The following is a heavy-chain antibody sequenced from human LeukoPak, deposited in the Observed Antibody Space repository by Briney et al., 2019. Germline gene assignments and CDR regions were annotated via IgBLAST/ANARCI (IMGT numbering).Heavy chain of an antibody. CDR1: GGSFSGYY. CDR3: ARLGYCSSTSCYTREKYHYYYYMDV. CDR2: INHSGST. J-gene: IGHJ6*03. V-gene: IGHV4-34*01. D-gene: IGHD2-2*02. Sequence: SETLSLTCAVYGGSFSGYYWSWIRRPPGKGLEWIGEINHSGSTNYNPSLKSRVTISVDTSKNQFSLKLSSVTAADTAVYYCARLGYCSSTSCYTREKYHYYYYMDVWGKGTTVTVSS.